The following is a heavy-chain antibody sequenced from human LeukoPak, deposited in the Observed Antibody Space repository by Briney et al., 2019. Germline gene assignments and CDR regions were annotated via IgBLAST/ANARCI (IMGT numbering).Heavy chain of an antibody. CDR3: AGGSDCGGGSCYSYWYFDL. CDR2: INSDGSST. Sequence: GGSLRLSWAPAAFTFSSYWIDWVRQAPGKGLVWVSRINSDGSSTSYADSVKGRFTISRDNAKYTLYLKMNSLRDEDTVMYYCAGGSDCGGGSCYSYWYFDLWGRGTLVTVSS. V-gene: IGHV3-74*01. CDR1: AFTFSSYW. D-gene: IGHD2-15*01. J-gene: IGHJ2*01.